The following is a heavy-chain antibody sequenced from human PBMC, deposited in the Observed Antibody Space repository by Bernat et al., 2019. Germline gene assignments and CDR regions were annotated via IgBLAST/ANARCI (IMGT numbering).Heavy chain of an antibody. D-gene: IGHD2-15*01. CDR1: GDSVSSSGYL. Sequence: QVQLQGSGPGLVKPSETLSLTCTVSGDSVSSSGYLWNWIRQPPGNGLEWIGYVCYSGTTKYNPALKSRVTISRDTSKNKFSLTLTSATAADTAVYYCAKSGSYSGGNCYVNWFDPWGQGTLVTVSS. V-gene: IGHV4-61*08. CDR3: AKSGSYSGGNCYVNWFDP. J-gene: IGHJ5*02. CDR2: VCYSGTT.